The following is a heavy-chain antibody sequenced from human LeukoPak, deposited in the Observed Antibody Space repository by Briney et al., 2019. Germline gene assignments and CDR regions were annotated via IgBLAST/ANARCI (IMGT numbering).Heavy chain of an antibody. CDR2: IHPSGIL. V-gene: IGHV4-31*03. CDR1: GASLSSDDHY. CDR3: SRGLDSRKLGY. D-gene: IGHD3-22*01. J-gene: IGHJ4*02. Sequence: SQTLSLTCTVSGASLSSDDHYWNWIRQSPGKGLEWIGSIHPSGILYNNPSLESRLTISKDTSKNQFSLNLNSVTAADTAVYFCSRGLDSRKLGYWGQGTLVNVSS.